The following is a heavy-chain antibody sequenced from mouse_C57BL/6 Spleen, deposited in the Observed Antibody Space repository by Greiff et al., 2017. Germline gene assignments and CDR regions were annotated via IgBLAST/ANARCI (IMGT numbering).Heavy chain of an antibody. CDR1: GYTFTDYY. CDR2: INPNNGGT. J-gene: IGHJ2*01. V-gene: IGHV1-26*01. D-gene: IGHD4-1*01. CDR3: VANWDY. Sequence: EVQLQQSEPELVKPGASVKISCKASGYTFTDYYMNWVKQSHGKSLEWIGDINPNNGGTSYNQKFKGKATLTVDKSSSTAYMELRSLTSEDSAVYYCVANWDYWGQGTTLTVSS.